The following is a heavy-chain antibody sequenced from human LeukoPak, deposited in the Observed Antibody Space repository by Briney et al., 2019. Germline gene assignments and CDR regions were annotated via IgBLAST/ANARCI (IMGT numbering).Heavy chain of an antibody. J-gene: IGHJ5*02. V-gene: IGHV4-59*12. CDR3: ARGGQQLVRSWFDP. CDR2: ISYSGST. CDR1: GGSISNYY. Sequence: PSETLSLTCTVSGGSISNYYWSWIRQPPGKGLEWIGYISYSGSTNYNASLQSRVTISLDTSKNQFSLKLTSVTAADTAVYYCARGGQQLVRSWFDPWGQGTLVTVSS. D-gene: IGHD6-13*01.